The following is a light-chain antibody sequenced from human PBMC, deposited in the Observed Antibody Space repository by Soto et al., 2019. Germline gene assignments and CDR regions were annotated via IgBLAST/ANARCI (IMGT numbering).Light chain of an antibody. CDR3: GAWDSSLSAYV. Sequence: QSVLAQPPSVSAAPGQRITVSCSGTNSNIGNNFVSWYQQLPGTAPKLLVFGNDKRPSGIPDRFSGSKSATSATLVISGLQTGDEADYYCGAWDSSLSAYVVGTGTKVTVL. CDR1: NSNIGNNF. V-gene: IGLV1-51*01. J-gene: IGLJ1*01. CDR2: GND.